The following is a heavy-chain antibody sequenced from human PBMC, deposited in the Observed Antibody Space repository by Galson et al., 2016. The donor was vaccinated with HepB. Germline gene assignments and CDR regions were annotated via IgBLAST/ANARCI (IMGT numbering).Heavy chain of an antibody. Sequence: SETLSLTCAVSGGSISSDSWWGWVRQPPGKGLEWIGEIYHSGSTNYKPSLRSRVTMSLDRSKNQFSLKLTSVTAADTAVYYCARRPPHCSSTGCSFDFWGQGTLVTVSS. CDR1: GGSISSDSW. J-gene: IGHJ4*02. D-gene: IGHD2-2*01. V-gene: IGHV4-4*02. CDR3: ARRPPHCSSTGCSFDF. CDR2: IYHSGST.